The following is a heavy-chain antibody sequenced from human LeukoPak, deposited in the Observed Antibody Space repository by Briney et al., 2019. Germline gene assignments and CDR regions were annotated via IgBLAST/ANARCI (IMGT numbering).Heavy chain of an antibody. J-gene: IGHJ5*02. CDR1: GFTFSRYA. V-gene: IGHV3-15*01. CDR2: IKSKTDGGTT. CDR3: TTVRRAAPFNWFDP. D-gene: IGHD2-15*01. Sequence: GGSLRLSCAASGFTFSRYAMSWVRQAPGKGLEWVGRIKSKTDGGTTDYAAPVKGRFTISRDDSKNTLYLRMNSLKTEDTAVYYCTTVRRAAPFNWFDPWGQGTLVTVSS.